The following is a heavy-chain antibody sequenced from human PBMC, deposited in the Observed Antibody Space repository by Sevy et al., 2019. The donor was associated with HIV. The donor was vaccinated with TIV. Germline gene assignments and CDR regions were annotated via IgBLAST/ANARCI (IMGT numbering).Heavy chain of an antibody. CDR2: IRQDGNEK. CDR1: GFTFSSHW. Sequence: GGSLTLSCAASGFTFSSHWMTWVRQAPGKGLEWVAKIRQDGNEKYYVDSVKGRFTISRDNAKNSLYLQINSLRAEDTAVYYCARGGGYSRYWGQGTLVTVSS. CDR3: ARGGGYSRY. V-gene: IGHV3-7*01. J-gene: IGHJ4*02. D-gene: IGHD2-15*01.